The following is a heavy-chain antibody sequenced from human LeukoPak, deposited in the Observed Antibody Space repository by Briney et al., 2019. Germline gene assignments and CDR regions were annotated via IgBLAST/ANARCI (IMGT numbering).Heavy chain of an antibody. J-gene: IGHJ4*02. Sequence: GGSLRLSCAASGFTFSSYWMSWVRQAPGKGLEWVANIKQDGSEKYYVDSVKGRFTISRDNAENSLYLQMNSLRAEDTAVYYCAREYCSSTSCLYDYWGQGTLVTVSS. CDR2: IKQDGSEK. D-gene: IGHD2-2*01. CDR3: AREYCSSTSCLYDY. CDR1: GFTFSSYW. V-gene: IGHV3-7*01.